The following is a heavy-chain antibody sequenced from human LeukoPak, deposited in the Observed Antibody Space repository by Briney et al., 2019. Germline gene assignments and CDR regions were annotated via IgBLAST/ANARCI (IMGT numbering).Heavy chain of an antibody. D-gene: IGHD2-8*01. CDR3: ATLACSSTSCPYCTNGVCYSYMDV. Sequence: GASVKVSCKVSGYTLTELSMHWVRQAPGKGLEWMGGFDPEDGETIYARKFQGRVTMTEDTSTDTAYMELSSLRSEDTAVYYCATLACSSTSCPYCTNGVCYSYMDVWGKGTTVTVSS. CDR2: FDPEDGET. V-gene: IGHV1-24*01. CDR1: GYTLTELS. J-gene: IGHJ6*03.